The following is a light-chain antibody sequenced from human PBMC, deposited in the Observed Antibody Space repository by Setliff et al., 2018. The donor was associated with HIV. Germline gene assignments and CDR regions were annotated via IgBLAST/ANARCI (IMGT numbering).Light chain of an antibody. CDR2: DAS. CDR1: QGISSA. CDR3: QQFNSYPIT. V-gene: IGKV1-13*02. Sequence: AIQLTQSPPSLSTSVGDRVTITCRASQGISSAVAWFQQKPGKAPKLLIYDASSLESGVPSRFSGSGSGTDFTLTISSLQPEDFATYYCQQFNSYPITFGQGTRLEIK. J-gene: IGKJ5*01.